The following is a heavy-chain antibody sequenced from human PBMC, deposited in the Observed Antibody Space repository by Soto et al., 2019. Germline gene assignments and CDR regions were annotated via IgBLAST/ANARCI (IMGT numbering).Heavy chain of an antibody. J-gene: IGHJ4*02. D-gene: IGHD2-2*01. CDR2: INPNSGGT. V-gene: IGHV1-2*04. CDR1: GYTFTGYY. CDR3: ARSSVLVLPAPMRYFDF. Sequence: ASVKVSCKASGYTFTGYYMHWVRQAPGQGLEWMGWINPNSGGTNYAQKFQGWVTMTRDTSISTAYMELSRLRSDDTAVYYCARSSVLVLPAPMRYFDFWGQGSLVTVSA.